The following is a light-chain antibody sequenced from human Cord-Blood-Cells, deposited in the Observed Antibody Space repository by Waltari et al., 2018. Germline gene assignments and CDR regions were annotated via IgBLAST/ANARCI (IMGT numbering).Light chain of an antibody. V-gene: IGKV4-1*01. Sequence: DIVMTQSPDPLAVSLGERATINCKSSQSVLYSSNNKNYLAWYQQKPGQPPKLLIYWAATRESWVPDRFSGSGSGTDFTLTISSLQAEDVAVYYCQQEYSTPTFGQGTKLEIK. CDR3: QQEYSTPT. J-gene: IGKJ2*01. CDR2: WAA. CDR1: QSVLYSSNNKNY.